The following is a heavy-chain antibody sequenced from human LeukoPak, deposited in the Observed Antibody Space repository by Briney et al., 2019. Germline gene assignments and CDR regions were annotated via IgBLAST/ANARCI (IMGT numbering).Heavy chain of an antibody. Sequence: SETLSLTCAVYGGSFSGYYWSWIRQPPGKGLGWIGEINHSGSTNYNPSLKSRVTISVDTSKNQFSLKLSSVTAADTAVYYCASTEVSSNFHFDYWGQGTLVTVSS. V-gene: IGHV4-34*01. CDR3: ASTEVSSNFHFDY. CDR1: GGSFSGYY. D-gene: IGHD3-16*02. CDR2: INHSGST. J-gene: IGHJ4*02.